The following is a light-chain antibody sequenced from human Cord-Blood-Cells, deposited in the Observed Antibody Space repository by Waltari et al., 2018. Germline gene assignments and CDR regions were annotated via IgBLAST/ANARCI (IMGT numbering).Light chain of an antibody. CDR3: SSYTSSSTYV. CDR2: EVS. CDR1: SRDVGGYNY. Sequence: QSALTQPASVSGAPGQSITISCTGTSRDVGGYNYVSWYQQHPGKAPKLMIYEVSTRPSGVSTRFSGSKSGNTASLTTSGLPAEDEADYYCSSYTSSSTYVFGTGTKVTVL. J-gene: IGLJ1*01. V-gene: IGLV2-14*01.